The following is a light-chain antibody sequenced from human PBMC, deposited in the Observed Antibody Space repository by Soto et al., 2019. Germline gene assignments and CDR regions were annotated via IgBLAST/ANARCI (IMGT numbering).Light chain of an antibody. J-gene: IGLJ1*01. Sequence: QSALTQPRSVSGSPGQSVTISCTGTSSDVGGYDYVSWYQQHPGKAPKLMIYEDTIRPSGVSDRFSGSKSGNTASLTVSGLQAEDEADYYCSSYTGGNPSYVFGTGTKVTVL. V-gene: IGLV2-8*01. CDR3: SSYTGGNPSYV. CDR2: EDT. CDR1: SSDVGGYDY.